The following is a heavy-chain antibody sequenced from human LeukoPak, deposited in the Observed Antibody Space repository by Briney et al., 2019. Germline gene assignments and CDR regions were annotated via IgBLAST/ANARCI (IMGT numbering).Heavy chain of an antibody. Sequence: GASVKVSCKASGYTFTGYDINWVRQATGQGLEWMGWMNPKSGNTGYAQKFQGRVTMTRNSAISTAYMEVSSLRSEDTAVYYCARVAGDSGYDFVDFWGQGTLVTVSS. CDR2: MNPKSGNT. J-gene: IGHJ1*01. V-gene: IGHV1-8*01. CDR3: ARVAGDSGYDFVDF. D-gene: IGHD5-12*01. CDR1: GYTFTGYD.